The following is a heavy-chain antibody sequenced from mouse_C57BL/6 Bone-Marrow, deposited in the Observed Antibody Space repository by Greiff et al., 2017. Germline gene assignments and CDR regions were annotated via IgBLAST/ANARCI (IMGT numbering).Heavy chain of an antibody. CDR3: ARAGRLLPHYFDD. CDR1: GFTFSSYA. CDR2: ISDGGSYT. J-gene: IGHJ2*01. Sequence: EVQLVESGGGLVKPGGSLKLSCAASGFTFSSYAMSWVRQTPEKRLEWVATISDGGSYTYYPDNVKGRFTISRDNAKNNLYLQMSHLKSEDTAMYYCARAGRLLPHYFDDWGQGTTLTVSS. V-gene: IGHV5-4*01. D-gene: IGHD2-3*01.